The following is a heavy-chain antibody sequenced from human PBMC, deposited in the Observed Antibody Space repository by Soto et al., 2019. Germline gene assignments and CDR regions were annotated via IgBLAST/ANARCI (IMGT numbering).Heavy chain of an antibody. J-gene: IGHJ6*02. V-gene: IGHV4-4*08. D-gene: IGHD3-10*01. CDR2: VYTSDYT. CDR3: ASSDGHPGDFFYYNGMDV. CDR1: GASIRSYY. Sequence: PSETLSLTCSVSGASIRSYYWHWIRQPPGKGLEWIGYVYTSDYTRYSSSLKSRVTISVDTSKSQFYLRLNSVTAADTAVYYCASSDGHPGDFFYYNGMDVWGQGTTVPVYS.